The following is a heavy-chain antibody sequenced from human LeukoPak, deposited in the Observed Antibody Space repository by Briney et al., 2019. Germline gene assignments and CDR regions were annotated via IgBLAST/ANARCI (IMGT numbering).Heavy chain of an antibody. CDR1: GGSITSSSYY. J-gene: IGHJ4*02. CDR3: ARLNTRATYYVWGSYRSPGSWDY. V-gene: IGHV4-39*07. Sequence: SETLSLTCTVSGGSITSSSYYWGWIRQPPGKGLEWIGEINHSGSTNYNPSLKSRVTISVDTSKNQFSLKLSSVTAADTAVYYCARLNTRATYYVWGSYRSPGSWDYWGQGTLVTVSS. CDR2: INHSGST. D-gene: IGHD3-16*02.